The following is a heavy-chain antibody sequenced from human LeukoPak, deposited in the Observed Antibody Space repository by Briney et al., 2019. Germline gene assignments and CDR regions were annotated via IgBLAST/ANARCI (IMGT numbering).Heavy chain of an antibody. CDR1: GYTITGYY. D-gene: IGHD1-1*01. CDR3: GRDRHWNQGNFDY. V-gene: IGHV1-2*02. Sequence: GASVKVSCKAFGYTITGYYIHWVRQAPGQGLEWMVWINPNNGGTNSAQKFQGRVTMTRDTSIGTAYMELNRLTYDDTAVYYCGRDRHWNQGNFDYWGQGTLVTVSS. J-gene: IGHJ4*02. CDR2: INPNNGGT.